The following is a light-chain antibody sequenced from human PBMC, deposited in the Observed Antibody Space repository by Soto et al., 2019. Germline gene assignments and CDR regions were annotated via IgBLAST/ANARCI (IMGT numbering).Light chain of an antibody. CDR3: LQDINYPWT. Sequence: IQMTQSPSALSASVGDRVTITCRASQSISSYLNWYQQKPGKPPKVLIYGASNLQSGVPPRFSGSGSGTDFTLAISSLQPEDSATYYCLQDINYPWTFGQGTKVDIK. V-gene: IGKV1-6*01. CDR2: GAS. J-gene: IGKJ1*01. CDR1: QSISSY.